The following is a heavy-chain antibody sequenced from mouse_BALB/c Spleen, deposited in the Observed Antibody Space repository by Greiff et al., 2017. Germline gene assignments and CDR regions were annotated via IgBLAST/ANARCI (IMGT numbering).Heavy chain of an antibody. D-gene: IGHD1-1*01. Sequence: QVQLQQSGPELVKPGASVKLSCKASGYTFTDYVISWVKQRTGQGLEWIGEIYPGSGSTYYNEKFKGKATLPADKSSNTAYMQLSSLTSEDSAVYYCAREVNYGSRGFAYWGQGTLVTVSA. J-gene: IGHJ3*01. CDR1: GYTFTDYV. CDR2: IYPGSGST. V-gene: IGHV1-81*01. CDR3: AREVNYGSRGFAY.